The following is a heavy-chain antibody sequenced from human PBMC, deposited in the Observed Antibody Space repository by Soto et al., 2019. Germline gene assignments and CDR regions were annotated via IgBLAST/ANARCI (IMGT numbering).Heavy chain of an antibody. CDR1: GFTFSSYA. Sequence: QVQLVESGGGVVQPGRSLRLSCAASGFTFSSYAMHWVRQAPGKGLEWVAVISYDGSNKYYADSVKGRFTISRDNSKNTLYRQMNSLRAEDTAVYYCARSSIAAAGSQYFDYWGQGTLVTVSS. CDR2: ISYDGSNK. D-gene: IGHD6-13*01. V-gene: IGHV3-30-3*01. J-gene: IGHJ4*02. CDR3: ARSSIAAAGSQYFDY.